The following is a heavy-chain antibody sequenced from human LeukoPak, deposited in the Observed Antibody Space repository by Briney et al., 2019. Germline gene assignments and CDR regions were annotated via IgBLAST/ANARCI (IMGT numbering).Heavy chain of an antibody. J-gene: IGHJ4*02. CDR1: GFTFSSYW. D-gene: IGHD3-22*01. CDR2: IKQDGSEK. CDR3: AKSRTTTSGYYNFDS. V-gene: IGHV3-7*03. Sequence: PGGSLRLSCAASGFTFSSYWMSWVRQAPGKGLEWVANIKQDGSEKYYVDSVKGRFTISRDNAKNSLYLQMNSLRAEDMALYYCAKSRTTTSGYYNFDSWGQGTLVTVSS.